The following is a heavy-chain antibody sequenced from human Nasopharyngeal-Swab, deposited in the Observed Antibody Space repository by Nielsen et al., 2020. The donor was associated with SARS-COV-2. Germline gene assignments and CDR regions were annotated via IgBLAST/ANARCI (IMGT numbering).Heavy chain of an antibody. CDR2: IHTDLNNT. CDR3: AKVRSWRLDAFDF. Sequence: GESLKISCAASGFTFSSYWMGWVRQAPGKGLEWVSVIHTDLNNTYYVDSVKGRFTISRDNSKKTLFLQMNSLRVEDTAVYYCAKVRSWRLDAFDFWGQGTLVTVSS. CDR1: GFTFSSYW. J-gene: IGHJ4*02. V-gene: IGHV3-23*03. D-gene: IGHD6-13*01.